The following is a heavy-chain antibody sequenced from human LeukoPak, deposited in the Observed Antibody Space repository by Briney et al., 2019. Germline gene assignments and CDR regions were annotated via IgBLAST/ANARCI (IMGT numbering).Heavy chain of an antibody. J-gene: IGHJ6*04. V-gene: IGHV3-23*01. D-gene: IGHD7-27*01. Sequence: GGSLRLSCAASGFTFSSYAMSWVRQAPGKGLEWVSAISGSGGSTYYADSVKGRLTISRDNSKNTLYLQMNSLRAEDTAVYYCAKGTLGIRYYYYGMDVWGKGTTVTVSS. CDR2: ISGSGGST. CDR3: AKGTLGIRYYYYGMDV. CDR1: GFTFSSYA.